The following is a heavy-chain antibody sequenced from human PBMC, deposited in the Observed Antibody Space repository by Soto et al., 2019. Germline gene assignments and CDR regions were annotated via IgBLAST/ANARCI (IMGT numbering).Heavy chain of an antibody. V-gene: IGHV1-46*01. D-gene: IGHD4-17*01. Sequence: ASVKVSCKASGYTFTSYYMHWVQQAPGQGLEWMGIINPSGGSTSYAQKFQGRVTMTRDTSTSTVYMELSSLRSEDTAVYYCARDRVRDYGDSYYFDYWGQGTLVTVSS. CDR1: GYTFTSYY. CDR3: ARDRVRDYGDSYYFDY. CDR2: INPSGGST. J-gene: IGHJ4*02.